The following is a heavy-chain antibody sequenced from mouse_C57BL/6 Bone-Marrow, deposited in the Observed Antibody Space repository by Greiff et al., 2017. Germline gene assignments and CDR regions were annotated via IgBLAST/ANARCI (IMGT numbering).Heavy chain of an antibody. J-gene: IGHJ3*01. Sequence: QVQLQQPGAELVMPGASVKLSCKASGYTFTSYWMHWVKQRPGQGLEWIGEIDPSDSYTNYNQKFKGKSTLTVDKSSSTAYMQLSSLTSEDSAVYYCTRLGIRPAWFAYWGEGTLVTVSA. CDR2: IDPSDSYT. CDR3: TRLGIRPAWFAY. D-gene: IGHD2-14*01. CDR1: GYTFTSYW. V-gene: IGHV1-69*01.